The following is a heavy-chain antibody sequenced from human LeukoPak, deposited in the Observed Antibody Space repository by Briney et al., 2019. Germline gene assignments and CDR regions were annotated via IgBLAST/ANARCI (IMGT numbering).Heavy chain of an antibody. Sequence: SETLSLTCAVSGGSFSGYYWSWIRQPPGKGLEWIGEINNSGSTNYNPSLKSRVTITVDTSKNQFSLKLSSVTAADTAVYYCARGGIGKVVVAATRGIYYYYYGMDVWGQGTTVTVSS. J-gene: IGHJ6*02. CDR3: ARGGIGKVVVAATRGIYYYYYGMDV. V-gene: IGHV4-34*01. CDR1: GGSFSGYY. CDR2: INNSGST. D-gene: IGHD2-15*01.